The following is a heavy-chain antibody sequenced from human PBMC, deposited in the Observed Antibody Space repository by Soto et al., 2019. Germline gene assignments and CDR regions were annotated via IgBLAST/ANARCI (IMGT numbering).Heavy chain of an antibody. V-gene: IGHV3-7*05. D-gene: IGHD3-22*01. CDR2: IKQDGSEK. J-gene: IGHJ4*02. CDR1: GFTFSSYW. Sequence: GGSLRLSCAASGFTFSSYWMSWVRQAPGKGLEWVANIKQDGSEKYYVDSVKGRFTISRDNAKNSLYLQMNSLRAEDTAVYYCASDSSGYYYGLGYWGQGTLVTVSS. CDR3: ASDSSGYYYGLGY.